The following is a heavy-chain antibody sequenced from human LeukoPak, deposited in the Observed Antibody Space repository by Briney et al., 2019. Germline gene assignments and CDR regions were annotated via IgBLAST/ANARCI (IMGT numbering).Heavy chain of an antibody. CDR2: IYSGGTT. V-gene: IGHV3-53*01. D-gene: IGHD3-10*01. CDR3: ARNTDYYGSGTYGYFDR. Sequence: GGSLRLSRAASGFTVSNNFMSWVRQAPGKGLEWVSLIYSGGTTHYPDSVKGRFTISRDNSKNILYLQMDSLRAEDTAVYYCARNTDYYGSGTYGYFDRWGRGTLVTVSS. CDR1: GFTVSNNF. J-gene: IGHJ2*01.